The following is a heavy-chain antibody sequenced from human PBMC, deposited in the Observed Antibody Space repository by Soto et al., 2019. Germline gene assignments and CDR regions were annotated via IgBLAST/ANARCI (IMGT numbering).Heavy chain of an antibody. CDR3: ARDPPSSYSPYFDY. CDR1: GYSISSGYY. Sequence: ATPSLTCGVSGYSISSGYYWGRIRQPPGKGLEWIGSICHSGSTYYNPSLKSRVTISVDTSKNQFSLKLSAVTAADTAVYYCARDPPSSYSPYFDYWGQGTLVTVSS. J-gene: IGHJ4*02. CDR2: ICHSGST. V-gene: IGHV4-38-2*02. D-gene: IGHD3-22*01.